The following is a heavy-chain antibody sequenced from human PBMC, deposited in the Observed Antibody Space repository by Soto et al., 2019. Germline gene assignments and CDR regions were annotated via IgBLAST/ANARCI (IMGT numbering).Heavy chain of an antibody. CDR3: ARANTAMVPRGMDV. J-gene: IGHJ6*02. CDR2: IIPIFGTA. D-gene: IGHD5-18*01. CDR1: GGTFSSYA. V-gene: IGHV1-69*13. Sequence: GASVKVSGKASGGTFSSYAISWVRQAPGQGLEWMGGIIPIFGTANYAQKFQGRVTITADESTSTAYMELSSLRSEDTAVYYCARANTAMVPRGMDVWGQGTTVTVSS.